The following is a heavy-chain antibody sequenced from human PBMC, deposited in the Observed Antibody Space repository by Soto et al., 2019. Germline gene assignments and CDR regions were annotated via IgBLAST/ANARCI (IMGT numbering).Heavy chain of an antibody. CDR3: ARAPYHVLMMNAPNLYGMDV. CDR2: ISTYNGNT. V-gene: IGHV1-18*01. J-gene: IGHJ6*04. Sequence: QVQLVQSGAEVKKPGASVKVSCKASGYTFTTYDISWVRQAPGQGLEWMGRISTYNGNTNYPQSLQGIPTMTTDTATTTASMGLRSLSSDYTAVYYCARAPYHVLMMNAPNLYGMDVWGKGTTVTVSS. D-gene: IGHD2-8*01. CDR1: GYTFTTYD.